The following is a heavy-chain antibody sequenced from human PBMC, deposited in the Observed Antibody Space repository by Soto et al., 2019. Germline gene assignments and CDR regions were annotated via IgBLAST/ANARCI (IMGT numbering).Heavy chain of an antibody. J-gene: IGHJ6*02. CDR2: INTGTAST. CDR1: GYSFSDYT. V-gene: IGHV1-3*04. CDR3: ARGPQDSYGMDV. Sequence: QGHLVQSGAEVKKPGASVKVSCKASGYSFSDYTIHWVRRAPGQPPEWMARINTGTASTEYSQKFQGRVTITRDTSATTAYMDLSSLRSEDTAVYYCARGPQDSYGMDVWGQGTTVTVS.